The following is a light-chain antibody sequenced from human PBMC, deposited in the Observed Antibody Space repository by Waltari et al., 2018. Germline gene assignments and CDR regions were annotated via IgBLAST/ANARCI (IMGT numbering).Light chain of an antibody. CDR1: RRDVGYYNY. J-gene: IGLJ2*01. CDR2: DGN. Sequence: QSALTQPRPVAGSPGQSVTISCTGPRRDVGYYNYVSCDQQQPGKAPKGIIYDGNERPSGVPDRFSGSKSGNTASLTISGLQAEDEADYYCCSYAGNYLRVFGGGTKLTVL. CDR3: CSYAGNYLRV. V-gene: IGLV2-11*01.